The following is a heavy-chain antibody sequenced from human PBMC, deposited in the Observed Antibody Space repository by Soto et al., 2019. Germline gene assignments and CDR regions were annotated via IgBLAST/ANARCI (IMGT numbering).Heavy chain of an antibody. J-gene: IGHJ5*02. Sequence: GGSLRLSCAASGFTFSSYEMNWVRQAPGKGLEWISYISSSGNSIYYADSVKGRFTISRDNAKSSLYLQMNSLRAEDTAVYYCARGVYDSNGYSYPWGQGTLVTVS. D-gene: IGHD3-22*01. CDR2: ISSSGNSI. V-gene: IGHV3-48*03. CDR1: GFTFSSYE. CDR3: ARGVYDSNGYSYP.